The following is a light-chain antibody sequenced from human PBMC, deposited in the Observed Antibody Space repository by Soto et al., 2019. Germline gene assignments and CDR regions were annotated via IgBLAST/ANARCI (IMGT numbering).Light chain of an antibody. V-gene: IGKV3-20*01. CDR2: GAS. Sequence: EIGLTQSPGTLSLSPGQRATLSCRASQSVNSSYLAWFQQKPGQAPRLLIHGASTRATGIPDRFSGSGAGTDFTLTISILEPEDVAVYYCQQYGSSPQTFGQGTKVEIK. CDR1: QSVNSSY. CDR3: QQYGSSPQT. J-gene: IGKJ1*01.